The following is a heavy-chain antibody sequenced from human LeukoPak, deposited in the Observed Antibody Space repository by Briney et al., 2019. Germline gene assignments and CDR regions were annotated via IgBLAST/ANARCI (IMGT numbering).Heavy chain of an antibody. CDR3: TPESPYYYDSSGYYSPFDY. D-gene: IGHD3-22*01. Sequence: GGSQRLSCAASGFTFSSYWMSWVRQAPGKGLEWVANIKQDGSEKYYVDSVKGRFTISRDNAKNSLYLQMNSLRAEDTAVYYCTPESPYYYDSSGYYSPFDYWGQGTLVTVSS. CDR2: IKQDGSEK. CDR1: GFTFSSYW. J-gene: IGHJ4*02. V-gene: IGHV3-7*01.